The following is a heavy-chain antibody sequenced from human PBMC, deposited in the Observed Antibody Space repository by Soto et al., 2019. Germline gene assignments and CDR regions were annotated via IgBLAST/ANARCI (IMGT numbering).Heavy chain of an antibody. CDR1: GGTLSSYA. CDR2: IIPIFGTA. V-gene: IGHV1-69*06. J-gene: IGHJ6*02. Sequence: VASVKVSCKASGGTLSSYAISWVRQAPGQGLEWMGGIIPIFGTANYAQKFQGRVTITADKSTSTAYMELSSLRSEDTAVYYCARFTDSGSYYDYYYGMDVWGQGTTVTVSS. D-gene: IGHD1-26*01. CDR3: ARFTDSGSYYDYYYGMDV.